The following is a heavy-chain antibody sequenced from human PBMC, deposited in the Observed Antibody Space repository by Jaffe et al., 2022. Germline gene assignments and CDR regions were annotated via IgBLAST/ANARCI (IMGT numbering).Heavy chain of an antibody. D-gene: IGHD6-19*01. J-gene: IGHJ4*02. Sequence: QITLKESGPTLVKPTQTLTLTCTFSGFSLNTSGVGVGWIRQPPGKALEWLALIYWDDDQRYSPSLKSRLTITKDTSKNQAVLTMTNMDPVDTATYYCAHRLGLGYFDYWGQGTLVTVSS. CDR1: GFSLNTSGVG. V-gene: IGHV2-5*02. CDR2: IYWDDDQ. CDR3: AHRLGLGYFDY.